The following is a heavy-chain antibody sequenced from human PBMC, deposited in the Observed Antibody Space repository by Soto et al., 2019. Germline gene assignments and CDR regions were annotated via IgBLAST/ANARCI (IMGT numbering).Heavy chain of an antibody. CDR2: IYYSGST. CDR1: GGSISSYY. V-gene: IGHV4-59*01. J-gene: IGHJ3*02. CDR3: ARSGYYDFWSGYPDAFDI. D-gene: IGHD3-3*01. Sequence: SETLSPTCTASGGSISSYYWSWIRQPPGKGLEWIGYIYYSGSTNYNPSLKSRVTISVDTSKNQFSLKLSSVTAADTAVYYCARSGYYDFWSGYPDAFDIWGQGTMVTVSS.